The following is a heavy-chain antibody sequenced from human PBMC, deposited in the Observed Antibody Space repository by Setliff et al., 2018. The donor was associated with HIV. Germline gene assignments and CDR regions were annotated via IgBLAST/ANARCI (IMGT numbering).Heavy chain of an antibody. V-gene: IGHV3-7*01. D-gene: IGHD3-16*01. CDR3: ARVDWGRFDY. CDR2: INQDGTVI. Sequence: GGSLRLSCAASGFTFGTYWMTWLRQAPGKGLEWVANINQDGTVIFYVDSVKGRFIMSRDNAKTSVYLDMYSVRAEDTAKYYCARVDWGRFDYWGQGALVTVPQ. CDR1: GFTFGTYW. J-gene: IGHJ4*02.